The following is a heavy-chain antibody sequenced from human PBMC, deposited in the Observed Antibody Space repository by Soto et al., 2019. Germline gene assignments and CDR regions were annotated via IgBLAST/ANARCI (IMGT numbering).Heavy chain of an antibody. J-gene: IGHJ1*01. CDR1: GGSFTSTNYF. D-gene: IGHD3-22*01. CDR2: MYYNGNT. Sequence: QLQESGPGLVKPSETLSLTCTVSGGSFTSTNYFWGWIRQPPGKGLEWIGYMYYNGNTFYNPSLKSRLTMSVDTSKLQFSLDLSSVTAADTAMYYCARLQIYDSRAAPTPIFHPWGLGAMVTVSS. V-gene: IGHV4-39*01. CDR3: ARLQIYDSRAAPTPIFHP.